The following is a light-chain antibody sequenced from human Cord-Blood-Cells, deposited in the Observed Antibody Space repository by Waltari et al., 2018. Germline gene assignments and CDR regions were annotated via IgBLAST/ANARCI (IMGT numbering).Light chain of an antibody. CDR2: SNS. J-gene: IGLJ2*01. CDR1: RSNIGAGYD. CDR3: QSYDSSLSGSVV. V-gene: IGLV1-40*01. Sequence: QSVLKQPPSVSGAPVQRVTISCTASRSNIGAGYDLHWYQQLPGTAPKLLIYSNSNRPSGVPGRFTGSKSGTSASRAITGLQAEDEADYYGQSYDSSLSGSVVFGGGTKLTVL.